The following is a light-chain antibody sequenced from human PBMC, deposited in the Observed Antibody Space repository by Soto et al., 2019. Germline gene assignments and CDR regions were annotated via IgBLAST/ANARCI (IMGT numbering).Light chain of an antibody. Sequence: DIQMTQSPSTLAASVGDTVTMTCRSSSKWLAWYQKKPGKAPKLLIYDVSNLETIVPSRFSGSGSGTDFTFTISSLQPEDIATYYCQQYDNLLTFGGGTKVEIK. CDR2: DVS. CDR1: SSKW. CDR3: QQYDNLLT. J-gene: IGKJ4*01. V-gene: IGKV1-33*01.